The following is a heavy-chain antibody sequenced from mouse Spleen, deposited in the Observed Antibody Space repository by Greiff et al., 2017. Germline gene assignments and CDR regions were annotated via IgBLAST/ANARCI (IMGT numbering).Heavy chain of an antibody. D-gene: IGHD2-1*01. J-gene: IGHJ4*01. V-gene: IGHV5-4*01. CDR1: GFTFSSYA. CDR3: ARDQSYYGNYFYAMDY. Sequence: EVQLVESGGGLVKPGGSLKLSCAASGFTFSSYAMSWVRQTPEKRLEWVATISDGGSYTYYPDNVKGRFTISRDNAKNNLYLQMSHLKSEDTAMYYCARDQSYYGNYFYAMDYWGQGASVTVSS. CDR2: ISDGGSYT.